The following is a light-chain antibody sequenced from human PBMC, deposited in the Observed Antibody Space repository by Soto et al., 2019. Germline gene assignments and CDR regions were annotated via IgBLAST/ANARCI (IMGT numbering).Light chain of an antibody. CDR2: KAS. CDR3: QQYNT. Sequence: DIQMTQSPSTLSASVGDRVTITCRASQSISSWLAWYQQKPGKAPKLLIYKASSLESGVPSRFSGSGSGTKFTLTMRSLQPDDFATYYCQQYNTFGQGTKLEIK. V-gene: IGKV1-5*03. CDR1: QSISSW. J-gene: IGKJ2*01.